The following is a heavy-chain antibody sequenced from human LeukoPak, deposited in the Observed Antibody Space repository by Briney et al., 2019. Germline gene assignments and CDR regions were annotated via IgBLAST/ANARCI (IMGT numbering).Heavy chain of an antibody. V-gene: IGHV3-21*04. CDR1: GFTFSSYS. Sequence: GGSLRLSCAASGFTFSSYSMNWVRQAPGKGLEWVSSISSSSSYIYYADSVKGRFTISRDNAKNSLYLQMNSLRAEDTALYYCARDRDYGDYAVDYWGQGTLVTVSS. D-gene: IGHD4-17*01. CDR2: ISSSSSYI. CDR3: ARDRDYGDYAVDY. J-gene: IGHJ4*02.